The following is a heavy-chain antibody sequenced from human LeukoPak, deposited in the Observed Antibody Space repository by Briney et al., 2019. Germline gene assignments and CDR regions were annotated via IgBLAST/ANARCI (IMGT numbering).Heavy chain of an antibody. J-gene: IGHJ4*02. CDR1: GYTFTSYD. D-gene: IGHD5-12*01. CDR3: ARGVDIVATLYFDY. V-gene: IGHV1-8*01. CDR2: MNPNSGNT. Sequence: ASVKVSCKASGYTFTSYDINWVRQATGQGLEWMGWMNPNSGNTGYAQKFQGRVTMTRNTSISTAYMELSSLRSEDTAVYYCARGVDIVATLYFDYRGQGTLVTVSS.